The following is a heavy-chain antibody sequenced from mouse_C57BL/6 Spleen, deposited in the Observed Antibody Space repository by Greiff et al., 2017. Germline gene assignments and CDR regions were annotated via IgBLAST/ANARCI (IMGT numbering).Heavy chain of an antibody. V-gene: IGHV1-42*01. Sequence: EVQLQQSGPELVKPGASVKISCKASGYSFTGYYMNWVKQSPEKSLEWIGEINPSTGGTTYNQKFKAKATLTVAKSSSTAYMQLKSLTSEDSAVYYCARKNFYYFDYWGQGTTLTVSS. CDR2: INPSTGGT. J-gene: IGHJ2*01. CDR1: GYSFTGYY. CDR3: ARKNFYYFDY.